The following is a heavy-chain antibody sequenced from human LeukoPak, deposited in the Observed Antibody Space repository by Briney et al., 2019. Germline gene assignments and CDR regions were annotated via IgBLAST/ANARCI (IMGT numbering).Heavy chain of an antibody. CDR1: GGSIVSSNYY. CDR3: VRQKGTASSWADFDY. V-gene: IGHV4-39*01. Sequence: SETLSLTRTVSGGSIVSSNYYWGWIRQPPGKGLEWIGSIYYTASSYSNPSLKSRVTISVDTSKNQFSLKLSSVTAADTAVYYCVRQKGTASSWADFDYWVQGTLVTVSS. J-gene: IGHJ4*02. D-gene: IGHD6-13*01. CDR2: IYYTASS.